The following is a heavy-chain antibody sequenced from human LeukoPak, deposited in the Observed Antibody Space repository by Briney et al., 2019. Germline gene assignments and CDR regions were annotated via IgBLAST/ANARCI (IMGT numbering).Heavy chain of an antibody. J-gene: IGHJ1*01. D-gene: IGHD1-14*01. V-gene: IGHV4-30-4*01. CDR3: ARAEFS. CDR2: INYSGSS. Sequence: PSQTLSLTCTVSGGSISSGDVFWSWIRQPPGKGLEWIGYINYSGSSYYNPSLKSRVTISVNTSKNQFSLKLSSVTAADTAVYYCARAEFSWDQGTLATVTS. CDR1: GGSISSGDVF.